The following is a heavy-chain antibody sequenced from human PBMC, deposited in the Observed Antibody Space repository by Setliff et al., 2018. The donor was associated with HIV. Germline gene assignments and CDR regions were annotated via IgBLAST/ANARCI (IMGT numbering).Heavy chain of an antibody. CDR1: GFSFHDYA. J-gene: IGHJ4*02. D-gene: IGHD6-13*01. Sequence: SLRLSCAASGFSFHDYAIHWVRQVPGKGLEWVSGISWNNFPIGFADSVRGRFTVSRDNAKNSVYLQMDSLRAEDTAVYYCAKNLYRSGWSPLDYWGQGTLVTVSS. CDR3: AKNLYRSGWSPLDY. CDR2: ISWNNFPI. V-gene: IGHV3-9*01.